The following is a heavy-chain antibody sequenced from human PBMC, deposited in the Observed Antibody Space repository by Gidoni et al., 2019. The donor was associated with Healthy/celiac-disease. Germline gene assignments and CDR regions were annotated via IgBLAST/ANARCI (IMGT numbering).Heavy chain of an antibody. Sequence: EVQLVESGGGLVQPGGSLRLSCPASGFTFDSYWMGWVRQAPGKGLEWVANIKQDGSEKYYVDSGKGRFTISRDNAKNSLYLQMNSLRAEDTAVYYCARLLLFYGGWDTYYFDYWGQGTLVTVSS. CDR3: ARLLLFYGGWDTYYFDY. CDR1: GFTFDSYW. CDR2: IKQDGSEK. J-gene: IGHJ4*02. V-gene: IGHV3-7*03. D-gene: IGHD6-19*01.